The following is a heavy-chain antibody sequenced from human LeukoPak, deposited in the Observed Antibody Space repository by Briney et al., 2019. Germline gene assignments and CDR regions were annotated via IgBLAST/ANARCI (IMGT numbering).Heavy chain of an antibody. Sequence: SGTLSLTCAVTGGSITNDNWWSWVRQPPGKGLEWIGYIYHSGSTYYNPSLKSRVTISVDRSKNQFSLKLSSVTAADTAVYYCARAPDTAMVPYWYFDLWGRGTLVTVSS. J-gene: IGHJ2*01. CDR2: IYHSGST. CDR1: GGSITNDNW. V-gene: IGHV4-4*02. D-gene: IGHD5-18*01. CDR3: ARAPDTAMVPYWYFDL.